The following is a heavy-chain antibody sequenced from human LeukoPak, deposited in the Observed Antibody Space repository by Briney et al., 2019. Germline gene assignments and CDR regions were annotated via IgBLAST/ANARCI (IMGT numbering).Heavy chain of an antibody. CDR3: ARASGWYDPFDY. CDR2: IYSSGST. J-gene: IGHJ4*02. Sequence: PSETLSLTCTVSGGSISSYYWSWIRQPPGKGLEWIGRIYSSGSTNYNPSLKSRVALSVDTSKNQFSLRLNSVTAADTAVYYCARASGWYDPFDYWGQGTLVTVSS. CDR1: GGSISSYY. D-gene: IGHD6-19*01. V-gene: IGHV4-4*07.